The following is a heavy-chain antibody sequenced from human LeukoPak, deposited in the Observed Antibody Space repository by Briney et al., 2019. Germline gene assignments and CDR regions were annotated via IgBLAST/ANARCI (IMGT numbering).Heavy chain of an antibody. V-gene: IGHV4-59*01. CDR2: IYYSGNT. CDR1: GGSIRNYY. CDR3: ARDLGYSSSWVLPYDYGMDV. D-gene: IGHD6-13*01. J-gene: IGHJ6*02. Sequence: SETLSLTCTVSGGSIRNYYWSWIRQPPGKGLEWIGYIYYSGNTNYNPSLKSRVTISVDTSKNQFSLKLSSVTAADTAVYYCARDLGYSSSWVLPYDYGMDVCGQGSTVTVSS.